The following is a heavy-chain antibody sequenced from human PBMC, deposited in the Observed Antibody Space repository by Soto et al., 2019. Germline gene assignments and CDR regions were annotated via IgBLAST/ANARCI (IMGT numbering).Heavy chain of an antibody. CDR2: FDPEDGET. J-gene: IGHJ4*02. CDR3: ATAPRLLWYGEFFDY. V-gene: IGHV1-24*01. D-gene: IGHD3-10*01. Sequence: QVQLVQSGAEVKKPGASVKVSCKVSGYTLTELSMHWVRQAPGKGLEWMGGFDPEDGETIYAQKFQGRVTMTEDTAXXTAYVELSSLRSEDTAVYYCATAPRLLWYGEFFDYWGQGTLVTVSS. CDR1: GYTLTELS.